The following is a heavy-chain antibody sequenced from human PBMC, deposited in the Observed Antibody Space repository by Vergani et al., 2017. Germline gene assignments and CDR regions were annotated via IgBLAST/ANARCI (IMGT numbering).Heavy chain of an antibody. CDR2: INPSGGST. CDR3: AXVGITMIVVAPLDY. Sequence: QVQLVQSGAEVKKPGASEKVSCKASGYTFTSYYMHWVRQAPGQGLEWMGIINPSGGSTSYAQKFQGRVTMTRDTSTSTVYMELSSLRSEDTAVYYCAXVGITMIVVAPLDYWGQGTLVTVSS. CDR1: GYTFTSYY. J-gene: IGHJ4*02. D-gene: IGHD3-22*01. V-gene: IGHV1-46*03.